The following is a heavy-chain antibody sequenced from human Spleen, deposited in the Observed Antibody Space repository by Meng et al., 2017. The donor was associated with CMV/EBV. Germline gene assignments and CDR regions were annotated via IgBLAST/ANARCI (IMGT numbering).Heavy chain of an antibody. CDR3: ARVYLSYFFDY. CDR1: GFTFRNHW. J-gene: IGHJ4*03. Sequence: GESLKISCATSGFTFRNHWMSWVRQVPGKGLEWVANIKPDASEKYYLDSVKGRFTISRDDAKSSLFLQMNSLRVEDTAVYYRARVYLSYFFDYWGHGTLVTVSS. V-gene: IGHV3-7*04. CDR2: IKPDASEK. D-gene: IGHD2-8*01.